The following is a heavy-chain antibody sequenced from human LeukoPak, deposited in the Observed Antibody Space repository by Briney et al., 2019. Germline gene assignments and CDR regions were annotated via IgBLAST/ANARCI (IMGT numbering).Heavy chain of an antibody. CDR2: IYYTGST. CDR3: ATTPNPNYFDY. Sequence: SETLSLTCTVSGGSISSYYWSWIRQPPGKGLEWIGYIYYTGSTDYNPSLKSRVAISVDTSKNQFSLKLSSVTAADTAVYYCATTPNPNYFDYWGQGALVTVSS. CDR1: GGSISSYY. J-gene: IGHJ4*02. V-gene: IGHV4-59*01.